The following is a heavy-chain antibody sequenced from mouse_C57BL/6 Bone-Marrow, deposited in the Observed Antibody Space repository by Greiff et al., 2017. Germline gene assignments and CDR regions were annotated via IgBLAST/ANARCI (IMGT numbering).Heavy chain of an antibody. CDR2: IRSKSNNYAT. CDR3: VGYAMDY. V-gene: IGHV10-1*01. J-gene: IGHJ4*01. Sequence: DVQLQESGGGLVQPKGSLKFSCAASGFSFNTYAMNWVRQAPGQGLEWVARIRSKSNNYATYYADSVKDRFTISRDNSESMLYLQMNNLKTEDTAMYYCVGYAMDYWGQGTSVTVSS. CDR1: GFSFNTYA.